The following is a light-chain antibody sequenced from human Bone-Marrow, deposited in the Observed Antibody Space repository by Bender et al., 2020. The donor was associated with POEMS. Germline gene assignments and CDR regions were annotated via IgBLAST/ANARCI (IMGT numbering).Light chain of an antibody. J-gene: IGLJ1*01. CDR2: EVT. V-gene: IGLV2-8*01. CDR1: RSDVGGYNY. CDR3: MSYKGSDDLYV. Sequence: QSALTQPASVSGSPGQSITISCTGTRSDVGGYNYVSWYQHHPGKAPKILIYEVTKRPSGVPDRFSGTKSGNTASLTISGLQTEDEADYFCMSYKGSDDLYVFGTGTKVTVL.